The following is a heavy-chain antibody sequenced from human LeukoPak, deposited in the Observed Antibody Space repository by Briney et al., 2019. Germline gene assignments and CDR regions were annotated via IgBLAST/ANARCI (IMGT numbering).Heavy chain of an antibody. Sequence: ASVKVSCKASGYTFTSYYMHWVRQAPGQGLEWMGIINPSGGSTSYAQKFQGRVTMTRDTSTSTVYMELSSLRSEDTAVYYCARDIVVVPAAIGGYYGMDVWGQGTTVTVSS. CDR3: ARDIVVVPAAIGGYYGMDV. CDR2: INPSGGST. D-gene: IGHD2-2*02. CDR1: GYTFTSYY. J-gene: IGHJ6*02. V-gene: IGHV1-46*01.